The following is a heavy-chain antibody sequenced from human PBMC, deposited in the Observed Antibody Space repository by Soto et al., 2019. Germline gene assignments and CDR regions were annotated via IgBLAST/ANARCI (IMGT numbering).Heavy chain of an antibody. D-gene: IGHD5-12*01. CDR3: AKDGQGYSGYEGASDI. CDR1: GFTFSSYA. CDR2: ISGSGGST. Sequence: GGSLRLSCAASGFTFSSYAMSWVRQAPGKGLEWVSAISGSGGSTYYADSVKGRFTISRDNSKNTLYLQMNSLRAEDTAVYYCAKDGQGYSGYEGASDIWGQGTMVTVSS. J-gene: IGHJ3*02. V-gene: IGHV3-23*01.